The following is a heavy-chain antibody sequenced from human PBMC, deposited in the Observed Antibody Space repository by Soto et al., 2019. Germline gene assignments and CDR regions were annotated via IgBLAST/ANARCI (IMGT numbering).Heavy chain of an antibody. D-gene: IGHD3-22*01. V-gene: IGHV4-39*01. Sequence: ATLSLTCTVSGGSISSSSYYWGWIRQPPGKGLEWIGSIYYSGSTYYNPSLKSRVTISVDTSKNQFSLKLSSVTAADTAVYYCARHSLTYYYDSSGYYEMHRWFDPWGQGTLVTVSS. J-gene: IGHJ5*02. CDR2: IYYSGST. CDR3: ARHSLTYYYDSSGYYEMHRWFDP. CDR1: GGSISSSSYY.